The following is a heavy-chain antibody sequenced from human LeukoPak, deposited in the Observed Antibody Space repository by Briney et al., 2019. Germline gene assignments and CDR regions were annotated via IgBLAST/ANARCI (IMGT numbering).Heavy chain of an antibody. Sequence: PGGSLRLSCAASGFTLSSYVMNWVRQAPGKGLEWVANIKEDGSEKYYVDSVKGRFTISRDNAKNSLYLQMNSLRAEDTAVYYCATQFWWAAVAGKVLDYWGQGTLVTVSS. CDR1: GFTLSSYV. V-gene: IGHV3-7*05. D-gene: IGHD6-19*01. J-gene: IGHJ4*02. CDR2: IKEDGSEK. CDR3: ATQFWWAAVAGKVLDY.